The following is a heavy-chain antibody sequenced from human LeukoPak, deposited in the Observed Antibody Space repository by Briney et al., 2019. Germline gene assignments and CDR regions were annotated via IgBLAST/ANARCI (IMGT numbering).Heavy chain of an antibody. Sequence: SETLSLTCTVSGGSISSYYWSWIRQPPGKGLEWIGYIYYSGSTNYNPSLKSRVTISVDTSKNQFSLKLSSVTAADTAVYFCARVGYSGHDFAPGYWGQGTLVTVSS. CDR1: GGSISSYY. J-gene: IGHJ4*02. D-gene: IGHD5-12*01. CDR2: IYYSGST. V-gene: IGHV4-59*01. CDR3: ARVGYSGHDFAPGY.